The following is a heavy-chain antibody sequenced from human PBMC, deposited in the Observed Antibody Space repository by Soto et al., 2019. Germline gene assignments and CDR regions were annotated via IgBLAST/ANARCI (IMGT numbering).Heavy chain of an antibody. CDR1: GYTFTSYA. Sequence: ASVKVSCTASGYTFTSYAMHWVRQAPGQRLECMGWINAGNGDTRYSQKFQGRVTFTRDTSASTAYMELSSLRSEDTAVYYCARDLMVRAVTVPGYWGQGTLVTVSS. CDR3: ARDLMVRAVTVPGY. D-gene: IGHD3-10*01. J-gene: IGHJ4*02. V-gene: IGHV1-3*01. CDR2: INAGNGDT.